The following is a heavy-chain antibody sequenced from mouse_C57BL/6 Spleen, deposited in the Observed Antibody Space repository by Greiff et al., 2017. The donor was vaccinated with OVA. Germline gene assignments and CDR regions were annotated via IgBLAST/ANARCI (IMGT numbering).Heavy chain of an antibody. Sequence: EVQLQESGAELVRPGASVKLSCTASGFNIKDDYMHWVKQRPEQGLEWIGWIDPENGDTEYASKFQGKATITADTSCNTAYLQLSSLTSEDTAVYYCTTGGRGFDYWGEGTTLTVSS. CDR3: TTGGRGFDY. CDR1: GFNIKDDY. D-gene: IGHD3-3*01. V-gene: IGHV14-4*01. CDR2: IDPENGDT. J-gene: IGHJ2*01.